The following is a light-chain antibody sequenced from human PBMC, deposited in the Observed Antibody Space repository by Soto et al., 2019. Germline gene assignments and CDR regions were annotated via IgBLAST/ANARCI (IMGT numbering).Light chain of an antibody. V-gene: IGKV1-33*01. CDR1: QDISNY. J-gene: IGKJ4*01. Sequence: DIPMTQSPSSLSASVGDRVTITCQASQDISNYLNWYQQKPGKAPKLLIYSASNLETGVPSRFSGSGSGTDFTFTISSLQPEDFATYYCQQYDNLPPKVTFGGGTKVEIK. CDR3: QQYDNLPPKVT. CDR2: SAS.